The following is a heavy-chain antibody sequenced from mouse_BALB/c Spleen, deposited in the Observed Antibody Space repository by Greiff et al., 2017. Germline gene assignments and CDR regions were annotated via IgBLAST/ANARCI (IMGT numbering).Heavy chain of an antibody. V-gene: IGHV14-3*02. D-gene: IGHD3-1*01. CDR1: GFNIKDTY. CDR3: ARQLGLRAMDY. Sequence: VQLQQSGAELVKPGASVKLSCTASGFNIKDTYMHWVKQRPEQGLEWIGRIDPANGNTKYDPKFQGKATITADTSSNTAYLQLSSLISEDTAVYYCARQLGLRAMDYWGQGTSVTVSS. CDR2: IDPANGNT. J-gene: IGHJ4*01.